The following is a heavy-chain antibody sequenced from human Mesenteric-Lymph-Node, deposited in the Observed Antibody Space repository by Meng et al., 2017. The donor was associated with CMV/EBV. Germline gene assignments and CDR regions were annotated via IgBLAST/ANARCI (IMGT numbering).Heavy chain of an antibody. CDR1: GFTFSSYA. CDR3: ARDMSYYYDSSVAADAFDI. V-gene: IGHV3-7*01. D-gene: IGHD3-22*01. CDR2: IKQDGSED. Sequence: GESLKISCAASGFTFSSYAMHWVRQAPGKGLEWVANIKQDGSEDYYLDSLNGRFSISRDNAKKSLYLQMNSLRVEDTAVYYCARDMSYYYDSSVAADAFDIWGQGTMVTVSS. J-gene: IGHJ3*02.